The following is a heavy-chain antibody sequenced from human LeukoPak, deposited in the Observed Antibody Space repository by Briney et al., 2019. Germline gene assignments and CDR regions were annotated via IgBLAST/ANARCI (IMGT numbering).Heavy chain of an antibody. CDR1: GYSFTSYW. D-gene: IGHD5-24*01. J-gene: IGHJ4*02. CDR2: IYPGDSDT. CDR3: ARRGRDGYIYFDY. V-gene: IGHV5-51*01. Sequence: PGESLKISCKGSGYSFTSYWVGWVRQMPGKGLEWMGIIYPGDSDTRYSPSFQGQDTISADKSISTAYLQWSSLRASDTAMYYCARRGRDGYIYFDYWGQGTLVTVSS.